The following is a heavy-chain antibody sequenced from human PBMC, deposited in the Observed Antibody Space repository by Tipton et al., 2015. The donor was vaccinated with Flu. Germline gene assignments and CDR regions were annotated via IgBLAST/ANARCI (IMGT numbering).Heavy chain of an antibody. D-gene: IGHD5-12*01. Sequence: TLSLTCTVSGGSISSYYWSWIRQPAGKGLEWIGRIYTSGSTNYNPSLKSRVTMSVDTSKNQFSLKLSSVTAADTAVYYCARGGYSGYDRYYFDYWGQGTLATVSS. CDR1: GGSISSYY. CDR2: IYTSGST. CDR3: ARGGYSGYDRYYFDY. V-gene: IGHV4-4*07. J-gene: IGHJ4*02.